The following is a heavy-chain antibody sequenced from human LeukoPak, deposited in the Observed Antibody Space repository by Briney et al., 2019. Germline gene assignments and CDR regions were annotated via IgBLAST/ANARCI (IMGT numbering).Heavy chain of an antibody. Sequence: GGSLRLSCAASGFTFSSYGMHWVRQAPVKGLEWVAVISYDGSNKYYPDSVKGRFTISRDNSKNTLYLQMNSPRAEDTAVYYCAKGRYYYDSSGYLNYWGQGTLVTVSS. J-gene: IGHJ4*02. D-gene: IGHD3-22*01. CDR1: GFTFSSYG. CDR3: AKGRYYYDSSGYLNY. V-gene: IGHV3-30*18. CDR2: ISYDGSNK.